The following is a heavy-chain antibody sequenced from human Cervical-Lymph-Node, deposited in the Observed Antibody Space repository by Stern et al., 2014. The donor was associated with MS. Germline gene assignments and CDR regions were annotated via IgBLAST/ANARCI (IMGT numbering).Heavy chain of an antibody. V-gene: IGHV3-33*01. CDR1: GFTFSNYG. J-gene: IGHJ4*02. CDR3: AREGTDGYNKVDY. D-gene: IGHD5-24*01. CDR2: IWHDGSKR. Sequence: DQLVESGGTVVQPGRSLKLSCETSGFTFSNYGFHWVRQAPGRGLEWLAVIWHDGSKRYYADSVKGRFTISKDNSKNTLSLQMSSLRVDDTAVYYCAREGTDGYNKVDYWGQGTLVTVSS.